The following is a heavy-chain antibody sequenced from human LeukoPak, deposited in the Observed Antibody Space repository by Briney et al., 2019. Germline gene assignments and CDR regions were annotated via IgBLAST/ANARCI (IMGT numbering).Heavy chain of an antibody. CDR3: ARRGAVAGNPYYYYMDV. CDR2: IYPGDSDT. Sequence: GESLKISCKGSGYSFTNYWIGWVRQMPGKGLEWMGIIYPGDSDTRYSPSFQGLVTISADKSISTAYLQWSSLKASDTAMYYCARRGAVAGNPYYYYMDVWGKGTTVTVSS. V-gene: IGHV5-51*01. J-gene: IGHJ6*03. CDR1: GYSFTNYW. D-gene: IGHD6-19*01.